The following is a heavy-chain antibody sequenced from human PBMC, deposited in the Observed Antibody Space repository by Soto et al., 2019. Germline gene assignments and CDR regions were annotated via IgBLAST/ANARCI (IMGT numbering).Heavy chain of an antibody. J-gene: IGHJ4*02. Sequence: GGSLRLSCAASGFTFSRFWMSWVRQAPGKGLEWVANIKEDGSEKYYVDSVKGRFTISRDNAKNSLFLQMNSLKAEDTAVYYCVRVGRLGGYWGQGTLVTVSS. CDR1: GFTFSRFW. CDR3: VRVGRLGGY. CDR2: IKEDGSEK. V-gene: IGHV3-7*03. D-gene: IGHD3-16*01.